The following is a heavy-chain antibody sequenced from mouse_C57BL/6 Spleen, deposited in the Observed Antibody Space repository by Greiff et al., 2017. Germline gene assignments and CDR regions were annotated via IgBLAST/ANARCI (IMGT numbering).Heavy chain of an antibody. CDR2: IRNKANNHAT. V-gene: IGHV6-6*01. CDR3: ARRGMGLGAMDD. Sequence: EVKVEESGGGLVQPGGSMKLSCAASGFTFSDAWMDWVRQSPEKGLEWVAEIRNKANNHATYYAESVKGRFTISRDDSKSSVYRQVNSVRAEDTGIYYCARRGMGLGAMDDWGQGTAVTVSS. CDR1: GFTFSDAW. J-gene: IGHJ4*01.